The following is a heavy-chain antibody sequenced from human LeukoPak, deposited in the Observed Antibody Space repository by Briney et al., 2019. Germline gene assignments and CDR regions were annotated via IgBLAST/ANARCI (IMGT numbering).Heavy chain of an antibody. D-gene: IGHD6-19*01. J-gene: IGHJ6*02. V-gene: IGHV1-24*01. CDR3: ATAPVTAGYYYYYGMDV. CDR1: GYTLTELS. Sequence: ASVKVSCKVSGYTLTELSMHWVRQAPGNGLEWMGGFDPEDGETIYAQKFQGRVTMTEDTSTDTAYMELSSLRSEDTAVYDCATAPVTAGYYYYYGMDVWGQGTTVTVSS. CDR2: FDPEDGET.